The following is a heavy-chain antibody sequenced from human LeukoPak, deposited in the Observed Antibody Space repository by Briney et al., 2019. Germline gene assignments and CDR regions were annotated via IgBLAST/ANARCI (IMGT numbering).Heavy chain of an antibody. Sequence: PSETLSLTCAVYGGSFSGYYWSWIRQPPGKGLEWIGEINHSGSTNYNPSLKSRVAISVDTPKNQCSLKLSSVTAADTAVYYCARSRVYSYGYGSALGYWGQGTLVTVSS. D-gene: IGHD5-18*01. CDR1: GGSFSGYY. J-gene: IGHJ4*02. V-gene: IGHV4-34*01. CDR3: ARSRVYSYGYGSALGY. CDR2: INHSGST.